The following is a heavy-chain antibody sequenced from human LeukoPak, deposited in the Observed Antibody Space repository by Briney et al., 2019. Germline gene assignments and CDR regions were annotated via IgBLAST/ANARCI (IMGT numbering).Heavy chain of an antibody. CDR2: IWYDGSNK. Sequence: PGRSLRLSCAASGFTFSSYGMHWVRQAPGKGLEGVTVIWYDGSNKYYADSVKGRFTISRDNSKNTLYMQMSSLRAEDTAVYYCAREGVVGASIYYYGMDGWGQGTTVS. CDR3: AREGVVGASIYYYGMDG. J-gene: IGHJ6*02. D-gene: IGHD1-26*01. V-gene: IGHV3-33*01. CDR1: GFTFSSYG.